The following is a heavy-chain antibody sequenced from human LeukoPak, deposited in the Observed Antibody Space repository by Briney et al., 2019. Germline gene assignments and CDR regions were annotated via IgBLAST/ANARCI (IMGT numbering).Heavy chain of an antibody. CDR3: ARYTEYYFDY. Sequence: GGSLRLSCTASGFTFDDYGMSWVRQAPGKGLEWVSGINWNSGSTGYADSVKGRFTISRDNAKNSLYLQMNSLRAEDTAVYYCARYTEYYFDYWGQGTLVTVSS. CDR1: GFTFDDYG. D-gene: IGHD6-6*01. J-gene: IGHJ4*02. CDR2: INWNSGST. V-gene: IGHV3-20*04.